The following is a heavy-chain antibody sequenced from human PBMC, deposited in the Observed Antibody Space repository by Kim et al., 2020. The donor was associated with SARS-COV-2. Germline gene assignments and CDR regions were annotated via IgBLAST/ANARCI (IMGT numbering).Heavy chain of an antibody. Sequence: GSLRLSCAASGFTFSSYWMHWVRQAPGKGLVWVSRISSDGSSTTYAGSVKGRFTISRDNAKNTLYLQMNSLRAEDTAVYFCARGGLCGGDCFDLWGHGT. CDR2: ISSDGSST. V-gene: IGHV3-74*01. CDR3: ARGGLCGGDCFDL. J-gene: IGHJ2*01. D-gene: IGHD2-21*02. CDR1: GFTFSSYW.